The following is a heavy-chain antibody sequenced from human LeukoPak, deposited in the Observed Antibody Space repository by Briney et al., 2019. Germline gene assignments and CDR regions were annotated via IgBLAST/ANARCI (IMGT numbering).Heavy chain of an antibody. V-gene: IGHV3-7*03. J-gene: IGHJ4*02. D-gene: IGHD3-10*01. Sequence: GGSLRLSCAASGFTFSSYWMSWVRQAPGKGLEWVANIKQDGSEKYYVDSAKGRFTISRDNSKNTPYLQMNSLRAEDTAVYYCAKDHSPRVTPYFDYWGQGTLVTVSS. CDR1: GFTFSSYW. CDR2: IKQDGSEK. CDR3: AKDHSPRVTPYFDY.